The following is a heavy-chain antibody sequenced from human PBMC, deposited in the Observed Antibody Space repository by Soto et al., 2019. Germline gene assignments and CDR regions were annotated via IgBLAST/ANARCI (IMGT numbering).Heavy chain of an antibody. CDR2: INPNSGGT. D-gene: IGHD2-2*01. CDR1: GYTFTGYY. CDR3: AREKFVVPAAMDYYGSGSSVYYYGMDV. J-gene: IGHJ6*02. Sequence: ASVKVSCKASGYTFTGYYMHWVRQAPGQGLEWMGWINPNSGGTNYAQKFQGWVTMTRDTSISTAYMGLSRLRSDDTAVYYCAREKFVVPAAMDYYGSGSSVYYYGMDVWGQGTTVTVSS. V-gene: IGHV1-2*04.